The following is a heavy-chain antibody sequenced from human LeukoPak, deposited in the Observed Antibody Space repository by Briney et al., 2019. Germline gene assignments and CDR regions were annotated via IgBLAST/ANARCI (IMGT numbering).Heavy chain of an antibody. J-gene: IGHJ6*03. CDR1: GGSFSGYY. CDR3: ARGRVVVVAAYYHYMDV. D-gene: IGHD2-15*01. CDR2: INHSGST. Sequence: SETLSLTCAVYGGSFSGYYWSWIRQPPGKGLEWIGEINHSGSTNYNPSLKSRVTISVDTSKNQFSLKLSSVTAADTAVYYCARGRVVVVAAYYHYMDVWGKGTTVTASS. V-gene: IGHV4-34*01.